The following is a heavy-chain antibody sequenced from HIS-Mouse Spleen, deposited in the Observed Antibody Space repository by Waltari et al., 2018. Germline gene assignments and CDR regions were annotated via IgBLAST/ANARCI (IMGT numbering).Heavy chain of an antibody. CDR3: ARVGVSSVRNYFDY. V-gene: IGHV4-39*07. Sequence: QLQLQESGPGLVKPSETLSLTCTVPGGSISSSSYYWGWIRQPPGKGLEWIGSIYYSGSTYYNPSLKSRVTISVDTSKNQFSLKLSSVTAADTAVYYCARVGVSSVRNYFDYWGQGTLVTVSS. CDR2: IYYSGST. D-gene: IGHD6-25*01. CDR1: GGSISSSSYY. J-gene: IGHJ4*02.